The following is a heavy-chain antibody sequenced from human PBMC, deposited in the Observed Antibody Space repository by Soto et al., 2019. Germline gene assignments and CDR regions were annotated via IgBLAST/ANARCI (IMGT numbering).Heavy chain of an antibody. CDR3: ARVMVRGAGPEMMYYGMDV. CDR2: IWYDGSNK. Sequence: GGSLRLSCAASGFTFSSYGMHWVRQAPGKGLEWVAVIWYDGSNKYYADSVKGRFTISRDNSKNTLYLQMNSLRAEDTAVYYCARVMVRGAGPEMMYYGMDVWGQGTTVTVSS. D-gene: IGHD3-10*01. J-gene: IGHJ6*02. V-gene: IGHV3-33*01. CDR1: GFTFSSYG.